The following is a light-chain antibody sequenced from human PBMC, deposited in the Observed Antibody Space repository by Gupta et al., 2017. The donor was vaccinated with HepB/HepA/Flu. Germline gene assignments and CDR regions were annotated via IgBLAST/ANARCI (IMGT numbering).Light chain of an antibody. J-gene: IGLJ3*02. CDR2: DVT. CDR1: SSDVGGYNS. Sequence: QSALTQPASVSGSPGQSITISCTGTSSDVGGYNSVSWYQQYPGKAPKLWSYDVTARPSGIATRFSASKSGNTDSLTISGLQTEDESDDVGCSFTRSTSTLVRLGGGPKVT. V-gene: IGLV2-14*03. CDR3: CSFTRSTSTLVR.